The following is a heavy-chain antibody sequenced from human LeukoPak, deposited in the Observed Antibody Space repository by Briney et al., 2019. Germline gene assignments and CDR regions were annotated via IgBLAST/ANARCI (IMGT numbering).Heavy chain of an antibody. CDR2: MNPNSGNT. J-gene: IGHJ4*02. D-gene: IGHD1-26*01. CDR3: ARDEWVK. V-gene: IGHV1-8*03. Sequence: ASVTVSFKASGYTFTIYDINWVRQATGQGLEWMGWMNPNSGNTGYAQKFQGRVTITRNTSISTAYMELSSLRSEDTAVYYCARDEWVKWGQGTLVTVSS. CDR1: GYTFTIYD.